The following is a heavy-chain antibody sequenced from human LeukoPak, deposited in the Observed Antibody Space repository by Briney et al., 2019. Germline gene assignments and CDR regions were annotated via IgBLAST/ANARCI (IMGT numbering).Heavy chain of an antibody. V-gene: IGHV3-23*01. D-gene: IGHD3-10*01. CDR2: IVTIAGST. CDR3: AKDPKWDRGY. Sequence: PGGSLRLSCATSGFTFSSYTMTWFRQAPGKVLEYFSGIVTIAGSTIYADSVKGRCTISRDNSKNTVYLQMDSLRVEDTAVYYCAKDPKWDRGYWGQGTLVTVSS. CDR1: GFTFSSYT. J-gene: IGHJ4*02.